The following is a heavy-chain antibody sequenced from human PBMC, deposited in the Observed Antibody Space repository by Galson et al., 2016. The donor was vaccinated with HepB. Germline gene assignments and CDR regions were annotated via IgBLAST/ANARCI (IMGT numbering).Heavy chain of an antibody. D-gene: IGHD4-17*01. CDR2: ISGAGTA. CDR3: FRVPRYYADYSSGVGDC. Sequence: SLRLSCAASGFPFSSYAMSWVRQAPGKGLAWVSTISGAGTASYAYSVKGRFTISRDNSKNTLDLQMDSLRVEDKALYFCFRVPRYYADYSSGVGDCWGQGTLLTVSS. V-gene: IGHV3-23*01. J-gene: IGHJ4*02. CDR1: GFPFSSYA.